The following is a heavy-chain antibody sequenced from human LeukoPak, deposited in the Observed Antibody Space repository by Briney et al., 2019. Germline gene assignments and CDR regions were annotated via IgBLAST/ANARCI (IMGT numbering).Heavy chain of an antibody. CDR3: ARGGELLNY. CDR1: GFSVSSGDFY. Sequence: SETLSLTCTVSGFSVSSGDFYWSWLRQRAGKELYWIGRIYTSGSTSYSPSLNSRVTISLDTSKNQFSLRLSSVTAADSAVYYCARGGELLNYLGQGTLVTVSS. CDR2: IYTSGST. V-gene: IGHV4-61*02. D-gene: IGHD1-7*01. J-gene: IGHJ4*02.